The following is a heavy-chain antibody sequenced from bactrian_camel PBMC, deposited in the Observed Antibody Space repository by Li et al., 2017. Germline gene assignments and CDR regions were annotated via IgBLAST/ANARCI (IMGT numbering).Heavy chain of an antibody. CDR2: ISKDGTT. CDR3: AALRGGYCFKDY. D-gene: IGHD2*01. J-gene: IGHJ4*01. Sequence: HVQLVESGGGSVQAGGSLKLSCVTSGFEFSSCGVSWHRQATGKERELVSRISKDGTTTYADSVKGRFTISQDDTKRTLYLQMNDLKTEDTAKYFCAALRGGYCFKDYWGQGTQVTVS. CDR1: GFEFSSCG. V-gene: IGHV3S55*01.